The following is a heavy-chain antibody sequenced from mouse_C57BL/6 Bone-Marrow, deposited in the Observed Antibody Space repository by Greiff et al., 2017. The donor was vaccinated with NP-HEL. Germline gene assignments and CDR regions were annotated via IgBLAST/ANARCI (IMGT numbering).Heavy chain of an antibody. D-gene: IGHD1-1*01. CDR2: INPNNGGT. V-gene: IGHV1-22*01. J-gene: IGHJ1*03. CDR3: ARYYYGSSYRYFDV. Sequence: VQLKESGPELVKPGASVKMSCKASGYTFTDYNMHWVKQSHGKSLEWIGYINPNNGGTSYNQKFKGKATLTVNKSSSTAYMELRSLTSEDSAVYYCARYYYGSSYRYFDVWGTGTTVTVSS. CDR1: GYTFTDYN.